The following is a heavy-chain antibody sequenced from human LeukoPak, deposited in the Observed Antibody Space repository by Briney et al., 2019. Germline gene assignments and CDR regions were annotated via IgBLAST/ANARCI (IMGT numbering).Heavy chain of an antibody. CDR2: ISPDSNYK. CDR3: ARDLRISSSVLNWFDP. J-gene: IGHJ5*02. V-gene: IGHV3-21*01. D-gene: IGHD6-6*01. CDR1: GFTFSTYS. Sequence: GGSLRLSCAASGFTFSTYSMNWLRLAPGKGLEWVSSISPDSNYKYYVDSVKGRFTISRDNAKSSLYLQMNSLRAEDTAVYYCARDLRISSSVLNWFDPWGQGTLVTVSS.